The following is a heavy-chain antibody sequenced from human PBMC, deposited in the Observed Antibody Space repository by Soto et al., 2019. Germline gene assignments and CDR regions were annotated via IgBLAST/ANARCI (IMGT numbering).Heavy chain of an antibody. CDR3: ATGTQNFDY. V-gene: IGHV3-23*01. CDR2: ISGSGGTT. CDR1: GFTFTTRA. J-gene: IGHJ4*02. Sequence: EVQLLQSGGGLVQPGGSLRLSCAASGFTFTTRAMSWVRQAPGKGLQWVSGISGSGGTTYYADSVKGRLTISRDNSKNMLYLQMNSLRDDDTAVYYCATGTQNFDYWGRGTRVTIS. D-gene: IGHD3-10*01.